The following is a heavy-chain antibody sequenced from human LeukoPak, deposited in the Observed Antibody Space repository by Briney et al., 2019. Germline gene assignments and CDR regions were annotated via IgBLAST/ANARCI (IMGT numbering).Heavy chain of an antibody. CDR1: GFTFSSYS. V-gene: IGHV3-48*04. J-gene: IGHJ4*02. CDR3: ARDLSITMIVVVTDGYFGY. CDR2: ISSSSSTI. D-gene: IGHD3-22*01. Sequence: GGSLRLPCAASGFTFSSYSMNWVRQAPGKGLEWVSYISSSSSTIYYADSVKGRFTISRDNAKNSLYLQMNSLRAEDTAVYYCARDLSITMIVVVTDGYFGYWGQGTLVTVSS.